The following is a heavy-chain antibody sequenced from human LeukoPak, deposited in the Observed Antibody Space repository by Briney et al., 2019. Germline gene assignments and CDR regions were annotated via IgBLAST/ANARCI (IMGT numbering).Heavy chain of an antibody. Sequence: ASVKVSCKASGGTFSSYAISWVRQAPGQGLEWMGGIIPIFGTANYAQKFQGRVTITADKSTSTAYMELSSLRSEDTAVYYCASSAAGALDYWGQGTLVTVSS. J-gene: IGHJ4*02. D-gene: IGHD6-13*01. CDR2: IIPIFGTA. CDR3: ASSAAGALDY. CDR1: GGTFSSYA. V-gene: IGHV1-69*06.